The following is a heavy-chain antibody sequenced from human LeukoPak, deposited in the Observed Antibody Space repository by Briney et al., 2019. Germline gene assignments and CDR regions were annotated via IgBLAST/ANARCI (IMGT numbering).Heavy chain of an antibody. CDR1: GGSISSGGYY. CDR2: IYYSGST. Sequence: PSETLSLTCTVSGGSISSGGYYWSWIRQHPGEGLEWIGYIYYSGSTYYNPSLKSRVTISVDTSKNQFSLKLSSVTAADTAVYYCARENPGITRWFDPWGQGTLVTVSS. V-gene: IGHV4-31*03. J-gene: IGHJ5*02. CDR3: ARENPGITRWFDP.